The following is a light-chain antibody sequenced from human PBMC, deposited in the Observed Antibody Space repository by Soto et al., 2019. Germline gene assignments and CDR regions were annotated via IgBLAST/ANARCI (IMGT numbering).Light chain of an antibody. CDR1: QSISSY. Sequence: DIQMTQSPSSLSASVGDRVTITCRASQSISSYLNWYQQKPGKAPKLLIYAASRWQSGVPSRFSGSGSGTDFNRTISIVQPEDVATYCRHPSYSTPRTFGQGTQVEIK. CDR3: HPSYSTPRT. V-gene: IGKV1-39*01. J-gene: IGKJ1*01. CDR2: AAS.